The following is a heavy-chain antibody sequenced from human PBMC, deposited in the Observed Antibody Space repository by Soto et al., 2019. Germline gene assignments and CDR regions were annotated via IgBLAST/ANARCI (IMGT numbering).Heavy chain of an antibody. CDR2: MNPNSGNT. CDR1: GYTFTSYD. V-gene: IGHV1-8*01. J-gene: IGHJ6*02. D-gene: IGHD6-13*01. Sequence: ASVKVSCKASGYTFTSYDINWVRQATGQGLEWMGWMNPNSGNTGYAQKFRGRVTMTRNTSISTAYMELSSLRSEDTAVYYCARGGDSSPYYYYYYGMDVWGQGTTVTVSS. CDR3: ARGGDSSPYYYYYYGMDV.